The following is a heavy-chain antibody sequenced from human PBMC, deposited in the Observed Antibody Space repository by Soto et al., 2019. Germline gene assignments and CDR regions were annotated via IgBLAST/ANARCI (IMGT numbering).Heavy chain of an antibody. CDR2: ISYSGKT. CDR1: VHSLASGYY. J-gene: IGHJ4*02. Sequence: SETLSLTCGVSVHSLASGYYWGWIRQPPGKGPEWIGSISYSGKTYYNPSLASRISIAVDTSKNQFSLRLTSVTAADTALYYCSRGAGAPWVRFDYWGQGTQVTVSS. CDR3: SRGAGAPWVRFDY. D-gene: IGHD2-21*01. V-gene: IGHV4-38-2*01.